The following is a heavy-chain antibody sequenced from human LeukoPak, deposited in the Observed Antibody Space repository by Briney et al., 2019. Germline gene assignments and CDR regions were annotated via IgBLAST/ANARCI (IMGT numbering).Heavy chain of an antibody. CDR3: ARGGIRTAASNFDY. J-gene: IGHJ4*02. V-gene: IGHV1-2*02. D-gene: IGHD6-13*01. CDR2: INPNSVGT. CDR1: RYTFTVSF. Sequence: ASVKVSCKTSRYTFTVSFMHWVRQAPGQGLEWMGWINPNSVGTKYAQKFQGRVTMTRDKAISTAYMELSRLRSDDTAVYYCARGGIRTAASNFDYWGQGTLVTVSS.